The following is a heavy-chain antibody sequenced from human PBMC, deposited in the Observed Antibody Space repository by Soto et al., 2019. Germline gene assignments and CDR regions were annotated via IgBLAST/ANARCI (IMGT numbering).Heavy chain of an antibody. D-gene: IGHD3-10*02. V-gene: IGHV4-38-2*01. CDR3: ARGPRPYYLRSSAGMHV. CDR2: IHHSGST. J-gene: IGHJ6*02. Sequence: PSETLSLTCAVSGYSISSGYYWGWIRQPPGKGLEWIGSIHHSGSTYYNPSLKSRVTISVDTSKNQFSLRLSSVTAADTAVYYCARGPRPYYLRSSAGMHVWGQGTTVTVSS. CDR1: GYSISSGYY.